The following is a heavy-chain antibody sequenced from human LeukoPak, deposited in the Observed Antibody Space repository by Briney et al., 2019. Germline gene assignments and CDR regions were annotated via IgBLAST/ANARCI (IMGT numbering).Heavy chain of an antibody. CDR1: GGSFSSYN. CDR2: INHSGST. J-gene: IGHJ3*02. Sequence: SETLSLTCAVYGGSFSSYNWSWIRQPPGKGLEWIGEINHSGSTNYNPSLKSRVTRSVDTSKHQFHLKVSSVTAADTAVYYCERVGGLTMIVVFISDAFDIWGQGTMVTVSS. D-gene: IGHD3-22*01. V-gene: IGHV4-34*01. CDR3: ERVGGLTMIVVFISDAFDI.